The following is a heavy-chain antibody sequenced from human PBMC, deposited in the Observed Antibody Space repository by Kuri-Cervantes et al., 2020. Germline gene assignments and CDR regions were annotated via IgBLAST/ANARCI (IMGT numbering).Heavy chain of an antibody. Sequence: SVKVSCKASGGTFSSYTISWVRQAPGQGLEWMGRIIPILGIANYAQKFQGRVTITADKSTSTAYMELSSLRSDDTAVYYCARLSGSDAFDIWGQGTMVTVSS. CDR3: ARLSGSDAFDI. CDR1: GGTFSSYT. J-gene: IGHJ3*02. D-gene: IGHD1-26*01. CDR2: IIPILGIA. V-gene: IGHV1-69*02.